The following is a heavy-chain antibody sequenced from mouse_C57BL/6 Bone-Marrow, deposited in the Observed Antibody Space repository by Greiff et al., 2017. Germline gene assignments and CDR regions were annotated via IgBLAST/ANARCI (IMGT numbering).Heavy chain of an antibody. V-gene: IGHV2-2*01. CDR2: IWSGGST. CDR3: AKPPSRDYAMDY. Sequence: QVQLKQSGPGLVQPSQSLSITCTVSGFSLTSYGVHWVRQSPGKGLEWLGVIWSGGSTDYNAAFISRLSISKDNSKSQVSFKMNSLQADDTAIYSCAKPPSRDYAMDYWGQGTSVTVSS. CDR1: GFSLTSYG. J-gene: IGHJ4*01.